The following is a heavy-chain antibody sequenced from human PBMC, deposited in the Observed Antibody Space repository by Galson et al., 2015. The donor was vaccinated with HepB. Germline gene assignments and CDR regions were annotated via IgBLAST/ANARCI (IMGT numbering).Heavy chain of an antibody. CDR2: IRSKAYGGTT. Sequence: SLRLSCAASGFTFGDYAMSWVRQAPGKGLEWVGFIRSKAYGGTTEYAASVKGRFTISRDDSKSIAYLQMNSLKTEDTAVYYCTRGREYFGLFDPCVQGTLVTVSS. CDR1: GFTFGDYA. CDR3: TRGREYFGLFDP. D-gene: IGHD3-9*01. J-gene: IGHJ5*02. V-gene: IGHV3-49*04.